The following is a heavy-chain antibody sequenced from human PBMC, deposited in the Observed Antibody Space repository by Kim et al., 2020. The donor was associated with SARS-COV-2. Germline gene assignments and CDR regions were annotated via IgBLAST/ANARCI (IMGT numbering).Heavy chain of an antibody. CDR1: GGSFSGYY. CDR2: INHSGST. J-gene: IGHJ3*01. V-gene: IGHV4-34*01. D-gene: IGHD3-3*01. Sequence: SETLSLTCAVYGGSFSGYYWSWIRQPPGKGLEWIGEINHSGSTNYNPSLKSRVTISVDTSKNQFSLKLSSVTAADTAVYYCARGFFDFGTWGQGTMVTVS. CDR3: ARGFFDFGT.